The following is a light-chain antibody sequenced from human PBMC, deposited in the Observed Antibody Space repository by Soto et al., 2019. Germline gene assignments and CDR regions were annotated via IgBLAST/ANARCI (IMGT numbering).Light chain of an antibody. V-gene: IGKV3-15*01. CDR1: QSVSSN. J-gene: IGKJ1*01. Sequence: EVVMTQSPATLSVSPGERATLSCRSSQSVSSNLAWYQQKPGQAPRLLIYGASTRATGISARISGSGSGTEFTLTISGLQSEDLAVYYCQQYNKWPPSFGRGTKVDIK. CDR2: GAS. CDR3: QQYNKWPPS.